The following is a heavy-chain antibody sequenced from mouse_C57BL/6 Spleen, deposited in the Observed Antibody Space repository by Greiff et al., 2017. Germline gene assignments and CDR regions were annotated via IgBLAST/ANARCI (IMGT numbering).Heavy chain of an antibody. CDR2: ISYDGSN. V-gene: IGHV3-6*01. CDR3: ARDPLWGYFDV. Sequence: VQLKESGPGLVKPSQSLSLTCSVTGYSITSGYYWNWIRQFPGNKLEWMGYISYDGSNNYNPSLKNRISITRDTSKNQFFLKLNSVTTEDTATYYCARDPLWGYFDVWGTGTTVTVSS. CDR1: GYSITSGYY. D-gene: IGHD1-1*02. J-gene: IGHJ1*03.